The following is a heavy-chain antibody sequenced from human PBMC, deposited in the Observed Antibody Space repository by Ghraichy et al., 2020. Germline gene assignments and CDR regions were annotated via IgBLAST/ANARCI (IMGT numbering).Heavy chain of an antibody. CDR2: IKQDGSEK. CDR3: ARGDHDRCFDY. J-gene: IGHJ4*02. CDR1: GFTFSSYW. V-gene: IGHV3-7*01. D-gene: IGHD1-1*01. Sequence: LSLTCAASGFTFSSYWMSWVRQAPGKGLEWVANIKQDGSEKYYVDSVKGRFTISRDNAKNSLYLQMNSLRAEDTAVYYCARGDHDRCFDYWGQGTLVTVSS.